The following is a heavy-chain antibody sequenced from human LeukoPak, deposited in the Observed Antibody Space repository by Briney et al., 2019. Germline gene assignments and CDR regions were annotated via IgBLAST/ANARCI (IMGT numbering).Heavy chain of an antibody. D-gene: IGHD2/OR15-2a*01. V-gene: IGHV4-61*02. CDR2: IYTSGST. Sequence: SETLSLTCTVSGGSISGPYSYWGWIRQPAGKGLEWIGRIYTSGSTNYNPSLKSRVTISVDTSKNQFSLKLSSVTAADTAVYYCARDEEEYDAFDIWGQGTMVTVSS. CDR3: ARDEEEYDAFDI. J-gene: IGHJ3*02. CDR1: GGSISGPYSY.